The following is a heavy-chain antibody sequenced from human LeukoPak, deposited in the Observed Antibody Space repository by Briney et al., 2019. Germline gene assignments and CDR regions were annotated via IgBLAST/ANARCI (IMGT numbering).Heavy chain of an antibody. Sequence: SETLSLTCTVSGGPISSYYWSWIRQPPGKGLEWIGYIYYSGSTNYNPSLKSRVTISVDTSKNQFSLKLSSVTAADTAVYYCAREKYSYGYPQFDYWGQGTLVTVSS. J-gene: IGHJ4*02. D-gene: IGHD5-18*01. V-gene: IGHV4-59*01. CDR2: IYYSGST. CDR3: AREKYSYGYPQFDY. CDR1: GGPISSYY.